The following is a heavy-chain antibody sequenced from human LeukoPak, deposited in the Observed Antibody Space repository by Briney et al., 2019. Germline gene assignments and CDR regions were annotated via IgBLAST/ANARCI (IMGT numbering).Heavy chain of an antibody. Sequence: SVKVSCKASGYTFTSYDINWVRQAPGQGLEWMGGIIPIFGTANYAQKFQGRVTITADKSTSTAYMELSSLRSEDTAVYYCARSWNLAYCGGDCYSFDYWGQGTLVTVSS. CDR2: IIPIFGTA. CDR1: GYTFTSYD. V-gene: IGHV1-69*06. J-gene: IGHJ4*02. D-gene: IGHD2-21*02. CDR3: ARSWNLAYCGGDCYSFDY.